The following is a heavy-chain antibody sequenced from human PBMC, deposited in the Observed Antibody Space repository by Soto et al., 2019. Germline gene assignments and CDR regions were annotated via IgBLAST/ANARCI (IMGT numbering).Heavy chain of an antibody. D-gene: IGHD2-2*01. CDR3: ARAPRVVAVTAAKNWFDP. CDR1: GYTFTSYG. CDR2: ISAYNGNT. V-gene: IGHV1-18*04. Sequence: ASVKVSCKASGYTFTSYGISWVRQAPGQGLEWMGWISAYNGNTNYAQKLQGRVTMTTDTSTSTAYMELRSLRSDDTAVYYCARAPRVVAVTAAKNWFDPWGQGTLVTVSS. J-gene: IGHJ5*02.